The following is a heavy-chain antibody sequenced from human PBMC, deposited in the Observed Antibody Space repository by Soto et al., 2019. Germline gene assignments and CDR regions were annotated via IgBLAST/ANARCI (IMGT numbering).Heavy chain of an antibody. CDR3: ARHLLLYYYDSSGYYLRDAFDI. CDR2: IYYSGST. CDR1: GGSISSYY. V-gene: IGHV4-59*08. J-gene: IGHJ3*02. Sequence: SLTCTVSGGSISSYYWNWIRQPPGKALEWIGYIYYSGSTNYNPSLKSRVTISVDTSKNQFSLKLSSVTAADTAVYYCARHLLLYYYDSSGYYLRDAFDIWGQGTMVTVSS. D-gene: IGHD3-22*01.